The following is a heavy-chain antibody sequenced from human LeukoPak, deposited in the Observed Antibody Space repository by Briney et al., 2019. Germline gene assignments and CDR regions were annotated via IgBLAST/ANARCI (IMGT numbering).Heavy chain of an antibody. CDR2: IPYDGSHK. J-gene: IGHJ4*02. Sequence: PGGSLRLSCAASGFTFSSSAMHWVRQAPGKGLEWVAFIPYDGSHKSSADSVKGRFTISRDNSKNMLYLQVSSLRAEDTAVYYCVKDRSTDYAFDYWGQGTLVTVSS. V-gene: IGHV3-30*02. CDR3: VKDRSTDYAFDY. CDR1: GFTFSSSA. D-gene: IGHD4/OR15-4a*01.